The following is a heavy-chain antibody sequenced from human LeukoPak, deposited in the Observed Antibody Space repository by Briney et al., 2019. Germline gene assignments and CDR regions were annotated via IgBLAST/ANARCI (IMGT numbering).Heavy chain of an antibody. CDR1: GGSISSSSYY. V-gene: IGHV4-39*01. D-gene: IGHD5-12*01. CDR3: ARRNSGYNNFDY. CDR2: IYYSGST. Sequence: PSETLSLTCTVPGGSISSSSYYWGWIRQPPGKGLEWIGSIYYSGSTYYNLSLKSRVTLSVDTSKNQFSLKLSSVTAADTAIYYCARRNSGYNNFDYWGQGTLVTVSS. J-gene: IGHJ4*02.